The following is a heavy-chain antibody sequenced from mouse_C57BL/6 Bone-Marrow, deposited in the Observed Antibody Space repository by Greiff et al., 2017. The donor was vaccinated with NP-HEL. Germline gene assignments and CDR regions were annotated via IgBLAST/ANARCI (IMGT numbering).Heavy chain of an antibody. V-gene: IGHV1-52*01. Sequence: VQLQQSGAELVRPGSSVKLSCKASGYTFTSYWMHWVKQRPIQGLEWIGNIDPSDSETHYNQKFKDKATLTVDKSSSTAYMQLSSLTSEDSAVYYCARDGIYYGNYGLYYFDYWGQGTTLTVSS. CDR1: GYTFTSYW. CDR2: IDPSDSET. J-gene: IGHJ2*01. D-gene: IGHD2-1*01. CDR3: ARDGIYYGNYGLYYFDY.